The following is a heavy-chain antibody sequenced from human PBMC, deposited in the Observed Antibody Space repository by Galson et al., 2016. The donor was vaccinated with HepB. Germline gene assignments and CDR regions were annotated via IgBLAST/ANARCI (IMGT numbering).Heavy chain of an antibody. J-gene: IGHJ4*02. D-gene: IGHD3-16*01. CDR2: ISTNGSPI. V-gene: IGHV3-11*04. CDR1: GFTFRDFY. Sequence: ASGFTFRDFYISWIRQAPGKGLEWVSYISTNGSPIYYADSVKGRFTISRDNAQNSLYLQMKSLRAEDTAVYYCARAHGRLRPLGYFDYWGQGTLVTVSS. CDR3: ARAHGRLRPLGYFDY.